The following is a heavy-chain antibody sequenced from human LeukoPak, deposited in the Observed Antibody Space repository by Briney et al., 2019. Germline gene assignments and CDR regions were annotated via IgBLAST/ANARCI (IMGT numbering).Heavy chain of an antibody. D-gene: IGHD1-7*01. CDR1: GFTFSSYS. V-gene: IGHV3-21*01. J-gene: IGHJ3*02. CDR3: ARPGITGTMGYGAFDI. CDR2: IDSSSSYI. Sequence: PGGSLRRSCAASGFTFSSYSINWVRQAPGKGLEWVSSIDSSSSYIYYADSVKGRFTISTDNAKNSLFLQMNSLRVEDTAVYYCARPGITGTMGYGAFDIWGQGARVTVSS.